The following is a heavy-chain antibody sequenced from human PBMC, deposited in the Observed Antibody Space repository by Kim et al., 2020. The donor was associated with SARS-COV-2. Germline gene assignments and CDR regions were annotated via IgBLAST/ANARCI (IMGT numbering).Heavy chain of an antibody. CDR3: ARGIAAPI. J-gene: IGHJ4*02. CDR2: GRST. Sequence: GRSTTNADSVKGRFTSSRDNAKNTRFLQMNSLRAEDTAVYYCARGIAAPIWGQGTLVTVSS. V-gene: IGHV3-74*03. D-gene: IGHD6-6*01.